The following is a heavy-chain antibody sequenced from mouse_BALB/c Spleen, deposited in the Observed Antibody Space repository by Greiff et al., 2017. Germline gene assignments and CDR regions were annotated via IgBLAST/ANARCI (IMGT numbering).Heavy chain of an antibody. CDR2: ISDGGSYT. CDR3: ARGGIYYDYGWFAY. D-gene: IGHD2-4*01. J-gene: IGHJ3*01. Sequence: EVKLMESGGGLVKPGGSLKLSCAASGFTFSDYYMYWVRKTPEKRLEWVATISDGGSYTYYPDSVKGRFTISRDNAKNNLYLQMSSLKSEDTAMYYCARGGIYYDYGWFAYWGQGTLVTVSA. V-gene: IGHV5-4*02. CDR1: GFTFSDYY.